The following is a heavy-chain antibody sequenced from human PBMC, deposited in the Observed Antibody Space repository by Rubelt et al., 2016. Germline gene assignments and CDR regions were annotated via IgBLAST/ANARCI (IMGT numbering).Heavy chain of an antibody. CDR2: INSGNGNT. CDR1: GYTFTNYA. Sequence: QVQLVQSGAEVEKPGASVKVSCKASGYTFTNYAIHWVRQAPGQRLEWMGWINSGNGNTLYSQKFQGRVTITRDTSACTAYMELGSLRSEDTAVYYCLTAGLLLDYWGQGSLVTVSS. CDR3: LTAGLLLDY. V-gene: IGHV1-3*01. J-gene: IGHJ4*02. D-gene: IGHD3-22*01.